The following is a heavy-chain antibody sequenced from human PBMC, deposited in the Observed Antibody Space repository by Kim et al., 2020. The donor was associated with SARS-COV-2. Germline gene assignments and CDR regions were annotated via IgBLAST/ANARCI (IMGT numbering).Heavy chain of an antibody. CDR1: GFSPSTSGMC. CDR2: IDWDDDK. D-gene: IGHD3-22*01. Sequence: SGPTLVNPTQTLTLTCTFSGFSPSTSGMCVSWIRQPPGKALEWLARIDWDDDKYYSTSLKTRLTISKDTSKNQVVLTMTNMDPVDTATYYCARIRAPIVAMDVWGQGTTVTVSS. CDR3: ARIRAPIVAMDV. J-gene: IGHJ6*02. V-gene: IGHV2-70*11.